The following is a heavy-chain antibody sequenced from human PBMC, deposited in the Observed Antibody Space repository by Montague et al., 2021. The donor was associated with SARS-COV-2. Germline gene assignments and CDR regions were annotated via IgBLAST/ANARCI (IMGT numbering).Heavy chain of an antibody. CDR2: IFWNDDK. V-gene: IGHV2-5*01. D-gene: IGHD4-23*01. J-gene: IGHJ4*02. CDR3: ARSYGTTVVTRACDX. CDR1: GFSLISDGVG. Sequence: PALVKPTQTLTLTCTFSGFSLISDGVGVGWIRQPPGKALEWLALIFWNDDKRYNSSLKNRLTVTKDTSKNQVVLTMTNMDPLDTATYYCARSYGTTVVTRACDXWGQGTLVTVSS.